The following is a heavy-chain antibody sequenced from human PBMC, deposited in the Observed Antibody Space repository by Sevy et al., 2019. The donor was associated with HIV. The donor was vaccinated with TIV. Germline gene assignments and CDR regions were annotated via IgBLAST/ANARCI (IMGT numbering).Heavy chain of an antibody. Sequence: GGSLRLSCAASGFTFSSYGMHWVRQAPGKGLEWVAVIWYDGSNKYYADSVKGRFTISRDNSKNTLYLQMNSLRAEDLAVYYCARDFVVVVPAGRGDDYYYYGMDVWGQGTTVTVSS. V-gene: IGHV3-33*01. CDR1: GFTFSSYG. D-gene: IGHD2-2*01. CDR2: IWYDGSNK. J-gene: IGHJ6*02. CDR3: ARDFVVVVPAGRGDDYYYYGMDV.